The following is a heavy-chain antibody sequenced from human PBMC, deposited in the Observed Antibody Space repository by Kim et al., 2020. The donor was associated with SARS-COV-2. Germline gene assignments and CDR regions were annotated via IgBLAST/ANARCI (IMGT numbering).Heavy chain of an antibody. V-gene: IGHV3-11*01. J-gene: IGHJ4*02. CDR1: GFTFSDYY. D-gene: IGHD1-26*01. Sequence: GGSLRLSCAASGFTFSDYYMRWIRQAPGKGLEWVSYISSSGSTIYYADSVKGRFTISRDNAKNSLYLQMNSLRAEDTAVYYCARDPSGWELLGSFDYWGQGSLVTVSS. CDR2: ISSSGSTI. CDR3: ARDPSGWELLGSFDY.